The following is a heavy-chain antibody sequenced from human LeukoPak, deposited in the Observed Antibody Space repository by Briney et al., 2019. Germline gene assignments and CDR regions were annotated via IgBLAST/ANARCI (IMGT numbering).Heavy chain of an antibody. D-gene: IGHD6-13*01. CDR3: ARHGSIATGAFTH. J-gene: IGHJ4*02. CDR2: IYYSGST. CDR1: AGSISITNYY. Sequence: SETLSLTCTVSAGSISITNYYWSWIRQPPGKGLEWIGSIYYSGSTYYNPSLKSRVTISVDTSKNQFSLKLGSVTAADTAVYYCARHGSIATGAFTHWGQGTLVTVSS. V-gene: IGHV4-39*01.